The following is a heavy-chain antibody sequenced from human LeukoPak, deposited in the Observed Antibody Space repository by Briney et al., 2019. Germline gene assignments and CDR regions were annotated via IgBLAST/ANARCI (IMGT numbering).Heavy chain of an antibody. Sequence: PGGSLRLSCAASGFTFSSYWMHWFRQAPGKGLVWVSRINSDGSSTSYADSVKGRFTISRDNAKNTLYLQMSSLRAEDTAVYYCARETAVSGGIYFDYWGQGTLVTVSS. J-gene: IGHJ4*02. CDR3: ARETAVSGGIYFDY. CDR2: INSDGSST. CDR1: GFTFSSYW. V-gene: IGHV3-74*01. D-gene: IGHD3-10*01.